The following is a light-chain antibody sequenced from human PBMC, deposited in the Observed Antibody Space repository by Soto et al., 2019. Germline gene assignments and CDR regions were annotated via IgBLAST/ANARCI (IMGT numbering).Light chain of an antibody. J-gene: IGLJ1*01. V-gene: IGLV2-14*01. CDR2: DVS. CDR3: SSYTSSTSLVV. Sequence: QSALTQPAYVSGSPGQSITISCTGTSSDVGGYNYVSWYQQHPGKAPKLMIYDVSNRPSGVSNRFSGSKSGNTASLTISGLQSEDEADYYCSSYTSSTSLVVFGTGTKLTVL. CDR1: SSDVGGYNY.